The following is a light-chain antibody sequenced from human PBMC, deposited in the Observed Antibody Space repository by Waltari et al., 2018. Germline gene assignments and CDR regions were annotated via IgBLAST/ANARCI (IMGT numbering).Light chain of an antibody. CDR3: QQRTDGLT. J-gene: IGKJ5*01. CDR2: DAS. CDR1: QSINRN. Sequence: EVVLTQSPATLSLSPGDGATLSCRASQSINRNLAWYQQKPGQAPRLLMYDASNRATGIPDRFSGSGSGTDFTLTITRLEPEDFAVYYCQQRTDGLTFGQGTRLEIK. V-gene: IGKV3-11*01.